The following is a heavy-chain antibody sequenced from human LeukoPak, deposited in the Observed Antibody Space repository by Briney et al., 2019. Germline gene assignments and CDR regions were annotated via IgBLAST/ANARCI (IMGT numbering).Heavy chain of an antibody. Sequence: PGGSLRLSCAASGFTFSNAWVTWVRQVPGKGLEWVGRIKSNTDGGTTDYAAPVKGRFTISRDNSENKVYLQMNSLKTEDTAVYYRTAVDYDYWGQGSLVTVSS. D-gene: IGHD4-23*01. CDR3: TAVDYDY. J-gene: IGHJ4*01. CDR1: GFTFSNAW. V-gene: IGHV3-15*01. CDR2: IKSNTDGGTT.